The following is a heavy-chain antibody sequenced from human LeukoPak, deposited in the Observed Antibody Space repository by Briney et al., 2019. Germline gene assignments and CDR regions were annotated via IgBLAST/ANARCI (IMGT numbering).Heavy chain of an antibody. CDR3: AVGLHSGQFAFDI. CDR1: GYSISRGSY. D-gene: IGHD5-24*01. J-gene: IGHJ3*02. Sequence: SETLSLTCAVSGYSISRGSYWGWIRQPPGKGLGWIWSIYHSGSAYYNASLKSRVTISVDTSKNQFSLKLTAVTAADTAVYYCAVGLHSGQFAFDIWGQGTMVTVSS. V-gene: IGHV4-38-2*01. CDR2: IYHSGSA.